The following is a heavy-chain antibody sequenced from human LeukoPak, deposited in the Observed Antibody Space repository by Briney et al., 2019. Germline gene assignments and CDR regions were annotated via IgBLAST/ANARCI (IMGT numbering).Heavy chain of an antibody. CDR1: GGSFSGYY. V-gene: IGHV4-34*01. CDR2: INHSGST. CDR3: ARFGSGWHYFDY. J-gene: IGHJ4*02. D-gene: IGHD6-19*01. Sequence: KTSETLSLTCAVYGGSFSGYYWGWIRQPPGKGLEWIGEINHSGSTNYNPSLKSRVTISVDTSKNQFSLKLSSVTAADTAVYYCARFGSGWHYFDYWGQGTLVTVSS.